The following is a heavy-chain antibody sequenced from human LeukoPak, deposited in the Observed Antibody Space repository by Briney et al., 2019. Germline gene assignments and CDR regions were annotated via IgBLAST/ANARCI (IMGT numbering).Heavy chain of an antibody. D-gene: IGHD6-19*01. CDR3: AKTTFGYSSGRSPGWPVDY. Sequence: PRGSLRLSCAASGFTFNSHAMYRVRQAPGKGLEWVSGIVGSGGSSYYAESVRGRFTISRDNSKNTVYLQMNSLRDEDTAVYYCAKTTFGYSSGRSPGWPVDYWGQGTVVTVSS. CDR2: IVGSGGSS. CDR1: GFTFNSHA. J-gene: IGHJ4*02. V-gene: IGHV3-23*01.